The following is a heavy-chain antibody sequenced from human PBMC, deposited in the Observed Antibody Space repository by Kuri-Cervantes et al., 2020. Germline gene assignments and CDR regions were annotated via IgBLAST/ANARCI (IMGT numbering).Heavy chain of an antibody. J-gene: IGHJ4*02. D-gene: IGHD6-13*01. Sequence: GESLKISCAASGFMFNSYALHWVRQAPGKGLEWVAAISSDGNNDFYADSVKGRFSISRDKSKYTVYLQMNSLRAEDTAVYYCAKDRTVIAAAGTVFDYWGQGTLVTVSS. CDR1: GFMFNSYA. CDR3: AKDRTVIAAAGTVFDY. CDR2: ISSDGNND. V-gene: IGHV3-30-3*01.